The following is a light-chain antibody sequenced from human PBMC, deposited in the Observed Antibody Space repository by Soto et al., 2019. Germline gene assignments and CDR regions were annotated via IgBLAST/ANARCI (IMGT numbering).Light chain of an antibody. J-gene: IGKJ2*01. CDR2: RAG. V-gene: IGKV3-15*01. CDR3: HQYDNRYSHT. CDR1: HYIYSN. Sequence: EIVMTQSPATLSASPGERATLSCTASHYIYSNVGLFHQRPGQAPSILILRAGSISTFTPTRFSGSWSGTDYTLIISSRQSEDFLISYCHQYDNRYSHTFGQGTKVDIK.